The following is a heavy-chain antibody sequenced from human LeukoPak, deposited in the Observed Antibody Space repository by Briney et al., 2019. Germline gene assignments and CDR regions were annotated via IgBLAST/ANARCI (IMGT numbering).Heavy chain of an antibody. Sequence: SETLSITCTVSGGSISNYYWSWIRQPPGKGLEWIGYIYYSGSTNHNPSLKSRVTISVDTSKNQFSLKLSSVTAADTAVYYCARVRGPDYYYYYMDVWGKGTTVTVSS. D-gene: IGHD3-16*01. CDR1: GGSISNYY. CDR3: ARVRGPDYYYYYMDV. CDR2: IYYSGST. J-gene: IGHJ6*03. V-gene: IGHV4-59*01.